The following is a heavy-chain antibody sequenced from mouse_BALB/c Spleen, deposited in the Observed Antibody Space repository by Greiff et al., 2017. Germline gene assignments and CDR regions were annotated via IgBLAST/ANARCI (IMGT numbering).Heavy chain of an antibody. D-gene: IGHD2-4*01. CDR3: ARLYDYDAWFAY. CDR2: IYPGDGDT. J-gene: IGHJ3*01. Sequence: VQLQQSGAELVRPGSSVKISCMASGYAFSSYWMNWVTQRPGQGLEWIGQIYPGDGDTNYNGKFKGKATLTADKTSSTTYMQLSSLTAEDTAVYFCARLYDYDAWFAYWGQGTLVTVSA. CDR1: GYAFSSYW. V-gene: IGHV1-80*01.